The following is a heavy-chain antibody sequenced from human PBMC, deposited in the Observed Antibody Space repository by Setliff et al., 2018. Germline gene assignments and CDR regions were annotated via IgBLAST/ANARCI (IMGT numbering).Heavy chain of an antibody. Sequence: SETLSLTCTVSGGSISTYYWSWIRQPPGKGLEWIGRIHYRGDTYYNASLKSRLTLSVDTSKNQVSLNLRSVTAADTAVYYCARMSGFLYMDVWGKGTTVTVSS. CDR3: ARMSGFLYMDV. CDR2: IHYRGDT. CDR1: GGSISTYY. J-gene: IGHJ6*03. V-gene: IGHV4-59*08. D-gene: IGHD3-3*01.